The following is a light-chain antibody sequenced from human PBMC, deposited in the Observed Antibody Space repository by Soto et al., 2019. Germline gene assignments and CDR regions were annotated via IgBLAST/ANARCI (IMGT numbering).Light chain of an antibody. J-gene: IGKJ3*01. CDR1: QSVSRR. V-gene: IGKV3-20*01. CDR3: QQYGSSPPLT. CDR2: GAS. Sequence: EVVLTQSPGTLSLSPGGRATLSCRASQSVSRRLAWYQQRPGQSPRLLISGASMRASGVPVRFIGSGSGTDFTLTISRLEPEDFAVYYCQQYGSSPPLTFGPGTKVDIK.